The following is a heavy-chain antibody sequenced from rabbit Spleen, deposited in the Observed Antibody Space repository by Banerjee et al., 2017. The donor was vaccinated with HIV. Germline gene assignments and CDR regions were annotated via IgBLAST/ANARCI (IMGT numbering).Heavy chain of an antibody. CDR3: ARAGNSYHDYIL. D-gene: IGHD8-1*01. J-gene: IGHJ4*01. Sequence: QEQLVESGGGLVKPGASLTLTCKASGFSFSSGYYMCWVRQAPGKGLEWIACIYTSSGSTWYASWAKGRFTISKTSSPTVTLQMTSLTAADTATYFCARAGNSYHDYILWGPGTLVHRL. V-gene: IGHV1S45*01. CDR2: IYTSSGST. CDR1: GFSFSSGYY.